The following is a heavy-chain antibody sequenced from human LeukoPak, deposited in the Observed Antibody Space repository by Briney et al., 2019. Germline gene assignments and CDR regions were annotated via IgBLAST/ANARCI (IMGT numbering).Heavy chain of an antibody. D-gene: IGHD4-17*01. J-gene: IGHJ4*02. V-gene: IGHV4-61*02. CDR1: GGSISSGSYY. Sequence: SETLSLTCTVSGGSISSGSYYWSWIRQPAGKGLEWTGRSYTSGNTNYNPSLKSRVTISVDTSKNQFSLKLSSVTAADTAVYYCARVHDYGPHFDYWGQGTLVTVSS. CDR2: SYTSGNT. CDR3: ARVHDYGPHFDY.